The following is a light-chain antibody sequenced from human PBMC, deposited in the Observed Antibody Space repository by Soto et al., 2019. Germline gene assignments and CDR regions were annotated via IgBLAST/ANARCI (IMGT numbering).Light chain of an antibody. Sequence: VMTQSPATLSLSPGERATLSCWASETVATNLAWYQQKPGQAPRLLISGASTRAAGISDRFRGSGSGTEFTLTISSLRSEDSAVYYCQQYNNWPPWTFGQGTKVDIK. J-gene: IGKJ1*01. CDR2: GAS. CDR1: ETVATN. CDR3: QQYNNWPPWT. V-gene: IGKV3-15*01.